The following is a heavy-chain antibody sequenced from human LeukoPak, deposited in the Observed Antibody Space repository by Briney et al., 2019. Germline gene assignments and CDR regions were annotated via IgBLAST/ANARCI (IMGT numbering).Heavy chain of an antibody. V-gene: IGHV1-69*06. D-gene: IGHD3-10*01. Sequence: SVKVSCKASGRTFSSYAISWVRQAPGQGLEWMGGIIPIFSTTNYAQKFQGRVTLTADKSTSTDYMELSSLKSEDTVVYYCARKGSGNYYYFDYWGQGTLVTVSS. CDR2: IIPIFSTT. J-gene: IGHJ4*02. CDR1: GRTFSSYA. CDR3: ARKGSGNYYYFDY.